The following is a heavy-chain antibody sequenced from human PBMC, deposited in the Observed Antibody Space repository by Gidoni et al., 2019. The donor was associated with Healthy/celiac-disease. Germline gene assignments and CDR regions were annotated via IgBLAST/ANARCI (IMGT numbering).Heavy chain of an antibody. V-gene: IGHV3-48*02. CDR2: LRSSMSTI. D-gene: IGHD4-4*01. Sequence: EVQLVESGGGLVQPGGSLRLSCAASGFTFSSYSMHWVRQAPGKGLEWVSYLRSSMSTIYYADAVKRRFTISRDNAKNSLYLQMNSLIDEDTAVYYCARDGTSNSKYNWFDPWGQGTLVTVSS. CDR3: ARDGTSNSKYNWFDP. CDR1: GFTFSSYS. J-gene: IGHJ5*02.